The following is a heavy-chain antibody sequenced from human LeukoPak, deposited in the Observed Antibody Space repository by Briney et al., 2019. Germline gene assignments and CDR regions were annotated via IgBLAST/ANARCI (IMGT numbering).Heavy chain of an antibody. CDR1: GGSISSGGYS. Sequence: PSETLSLTCDVSGGSISSGGYSWSWIRQPPRKGLEWIGYIYYNGNTYYNPSLKSRVTISVDTSKNRFSLKLRSVTAADTAMYYCARVRVLDYDVLTDSYFLGILDYWGQGTLVTVSS. D-gene: IGHD3-9*01. CDR3: ARVRVLDYDVLTDSYFLGILDY. J-gene: IGHJ4*02. V-gene: IGHV4-30-4*07. CDR2: IYYNGNT.